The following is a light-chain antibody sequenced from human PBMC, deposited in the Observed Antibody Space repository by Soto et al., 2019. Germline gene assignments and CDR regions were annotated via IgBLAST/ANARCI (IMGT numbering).Light chain of an antibody. CDR3: QQRSNWPPWT. V-gene: IGKV3-11*01. J-gene: IGKJ1*01. CDR1: QSVSSY. Sequence: EIVLTQSPATLSLSPGERATLSCRASQSVSSYLAWYQQKPGQAPRLLIYDVSNRATGIPARFSGSGSGTDFTLTISSLELEDFAVYYCQQRSNWPPWTFGQGTKVDIK. CDR2: DVS.